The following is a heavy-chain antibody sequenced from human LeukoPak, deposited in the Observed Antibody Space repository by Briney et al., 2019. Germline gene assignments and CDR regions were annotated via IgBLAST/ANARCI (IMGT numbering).Heavy chain of an antibody. J-gene: IGHJ5*02. CDR2: INPNSGGT. V-gene: IGHV1-2*02. CDR1: GYTFTGYY. D-gene: IGHD4-17*01. Sequence: GASVKVSCKASGYTFTGYYMHWVRQAPGQGLEWMGWINPNSGGTNYAQKFQGRATMTRDTSISTAYMELSRLRSDDTAVYYCARVIWDYGDYVNWFDPWGQGTLVTVSS. CDR3: ARVIWDYGDYVNWFDP.